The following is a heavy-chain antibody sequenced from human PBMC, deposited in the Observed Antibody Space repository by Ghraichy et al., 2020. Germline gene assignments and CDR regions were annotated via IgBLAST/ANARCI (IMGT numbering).Heavy chain of an antibody. D-gene: IGHD6-13*01. CDR1: GGSISSSSYY. V-gene: IGHV4-39*01. CDR3: ARQGPTPLYSSSWYLDY. CDR2: IYYSGST. Sequence: SETLSLTCTVSGGSISSSSYYWGWIRQPPGKGLEWIGSIYYSGSTYYNPSLKSRVTISVDTSKNQFSLKLSSVTAADTAVYYCARQGPTPLYSSSWYLDYWGQVTLVTVSS. J-gene: IGHJ4*02.